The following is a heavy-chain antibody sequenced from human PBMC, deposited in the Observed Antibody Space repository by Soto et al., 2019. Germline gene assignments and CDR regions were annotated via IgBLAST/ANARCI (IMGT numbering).Heavy chain of an antibody. CDR2: INAGNGNT. CDR3: SRGPPLGHLLIVY. V-gene: IGHV1-3*01. CDR1: GYTFTSYS. Sequence: ASVKVSCKASGYTFTSYSMHWVRQAPGQRLEWMGWINAGNGNTKYSQKFQGRVTITRDTSASTAYMELSSLRSEDTAVYYCSRGPPLGHLLIVYWGQGTLVTVSS. J-gene: IGHJ4*02. D-gene: IGHD7-27*01.